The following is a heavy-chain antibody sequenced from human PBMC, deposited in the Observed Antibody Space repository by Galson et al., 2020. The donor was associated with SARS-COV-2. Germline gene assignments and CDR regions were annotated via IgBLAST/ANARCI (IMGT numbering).Heavy chain of an antibody. V-gene: IGHV3-23*01. D-gene: IGHD6-6*01. CDR1: GFTFSSYA. Sequence: GGSLRLSCAASGFTFSSYAMSWVRQAPGKGPEWVSAISGSGGSTYYADSVKGRFTISRDNSKNTLYLQMNSLRAEDTAVYYCAKGLYSSSNYGMDVWGQGTTVTVSS. CDR2: ISGSGGST. CDR3: AKGLYSSSNYGMDV. J-gene: IGHJ6*02.